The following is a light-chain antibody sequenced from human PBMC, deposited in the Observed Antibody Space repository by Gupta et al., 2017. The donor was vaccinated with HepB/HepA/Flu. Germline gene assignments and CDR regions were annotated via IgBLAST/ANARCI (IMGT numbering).Light chain of an antibody. V-gene: IGKV2-28*01. CDR3: MQGLHPPRT. CDR1: QSLLNSNGYHY. Sequence: DIVMTQFPLSLPVTHGEPASISCRSSQSLLNSNGYHYLDWYVQKPGQSPQLLISVVSLRASGVPDRFSGSGSGTDFTLTISRVEAEDVGVYYFMQGLHPPRTFGGGTKVEIK. J-gene: IGKJ4*01. CDR2: VVS.